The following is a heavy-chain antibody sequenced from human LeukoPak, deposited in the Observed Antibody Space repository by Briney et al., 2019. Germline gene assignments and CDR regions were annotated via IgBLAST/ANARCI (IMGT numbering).Heavy chain of an antibody. V-gene: IGHV1-69*04. CDR1: GGTFSSYA. CDR2: IIPILGIA. CDR3: ARERAGYYFDY. J-gene: IGHJ4*02. Sequence: SVKVSCKASGGTFSSYAISWVRQAPGQGLEWMGRIIPILGIANYAQKFQGRVTITADKSTSTAYMELSSLRSEDTAVYYCARERAGYYFDYWGQGTLVTVSS.